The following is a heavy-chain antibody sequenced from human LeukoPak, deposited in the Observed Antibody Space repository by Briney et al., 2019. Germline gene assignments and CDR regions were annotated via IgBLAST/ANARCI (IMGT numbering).Heavy chain of an antibody. CDR2: ISWNSGSI. CDR1: GFTFDDYA. Sequence: GGSLRLSCAASGFTFDDYAMHWVRQAPGKGLEWVSGISWNSGSIGYADSVKGRFTISRDNAKNSLYLQMDSLRAGDTAVYYCAKDNSYSGSVYWGQGTLVTVSS. V-gene: IGHV3-9*01. J-gene: IGHJ4*02. CDR3: AKDNSYSGSVY. D-gene: IGHD1-26*01.